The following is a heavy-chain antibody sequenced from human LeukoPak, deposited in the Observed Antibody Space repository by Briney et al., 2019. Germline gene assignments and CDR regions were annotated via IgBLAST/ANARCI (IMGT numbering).Heavy chain of an antibody. J-gene: IGHJ4*02. V-gene: IGHV5-51*01. D-gene: IGHD6-13*01. CDR3: ARLLNSSWYGFDF. Sequence: GWVTISADESINTAYLKWSSLKASDTAMYYCARLLNSSWYGFDFWGQGTLVTVSS.